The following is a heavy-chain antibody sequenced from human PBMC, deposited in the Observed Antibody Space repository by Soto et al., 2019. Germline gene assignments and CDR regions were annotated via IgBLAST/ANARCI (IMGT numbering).Heavy chain of an antibody. Sequence: EVRLVESGGGLIQPGGSLRLSCAASGLIVNTYYMTWVRQAPGKGLEWVSVIYSGGDTYYADAVKGRFTISRDKSXSTLYHQMNSLRAEDTAVYYCARTDYDVLTGYYVDSWGQGTLVTVSS. CDR1: GLIVNTYY. V-gene: IGHV3-53*01. CDR2: IYSGGDT. CDR3: ARTDYDVLTGYYVDS. J-gene: IGHJ4*02. D-gene: IGHD3-9*01.